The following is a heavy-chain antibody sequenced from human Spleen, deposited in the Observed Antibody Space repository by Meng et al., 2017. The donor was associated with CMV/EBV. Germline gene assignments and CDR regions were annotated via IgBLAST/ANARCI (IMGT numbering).Heavy chain of an antibody. CDR1: GYTFTSYG. J-gene: IGHJ6*02. CDR3: ARVSDAEAFPPFYSSSWLPDQPHGMDV. CDR2: ISAYNGNT. D-gene: IGHD6-13*01. Sequence: ASVKVSCKASGYTFTSYGISWMRQAPGQGLEWMGWISAYNGNTNYAQKLHGRVTMTTDTSTSTAYMELRSLRSDDTAVYYCARVSDAEAFPPFYSSSWLPDQPHGMDVWGQGTTVTVSS. V-gene: IGHV1-18*01.